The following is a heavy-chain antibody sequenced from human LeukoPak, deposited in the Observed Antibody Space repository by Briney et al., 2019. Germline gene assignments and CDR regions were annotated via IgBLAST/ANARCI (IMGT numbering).Heavy chain of an antibody. D-gene: IGHD1-26*01. Sequence: GGSLRLSCAASGFTVSSNYMSWVRQAPGKGLEWVSVIYTGGGTYYADSVRGRFTISRANFKNTLYLQMNSLRAEDTAVYYCARDFQGGSYLVGFGYWGQGTLVTVSS. J-gene: IGHJ4*02. CDR1: GFTVSSNY. CDR2: IYTGGGT. CDR3: ARDFQGGSYLVGFGY. V-gene: IGHV3-66*01.